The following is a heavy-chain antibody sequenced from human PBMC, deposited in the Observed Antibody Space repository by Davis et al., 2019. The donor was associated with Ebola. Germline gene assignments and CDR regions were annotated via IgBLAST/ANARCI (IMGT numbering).Heavy chain of an antibody. CDR1: GYTFTSYG. CDR3: ARGRTMIVVGDFDY. CDR2: ISAYNGNT. D-gene: IGHD3-22*01. J-gene: IGHJ4*02. Sequence: ASVKVSCKASGYTFTSYGISWVRQAPGQGLEWMGWISAYNGNTNYAQKLQGRVTMTTDTSTSTADMELRSLRSDDTAVYYCARGRTMIVVGDFDYWGQGTLVTISS. V-gene: IGHV1-18*01.